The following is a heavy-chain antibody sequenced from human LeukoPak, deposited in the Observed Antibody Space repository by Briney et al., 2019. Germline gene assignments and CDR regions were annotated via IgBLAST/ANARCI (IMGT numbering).Heavy chain of an antibody. V-gene: IGHV1-69*13. J-gene: IGHJ6*02. CDR1: GGTVSSYA. Sequence: ASVKVSCKASGGTVSSYAISWVRQAPGQGLEWMGGIIPIFGTANYAQKFQGRVTITADESTSTAYMELSSLRSEDTAVYYCARSQYSSSWYLGYYGMDVWGQGTTVTVSS. CDR2: IIPIFGTA. D-gene: IGHD6-13*01. CDR3: ARSQYSSSWYLGYYGMDV.